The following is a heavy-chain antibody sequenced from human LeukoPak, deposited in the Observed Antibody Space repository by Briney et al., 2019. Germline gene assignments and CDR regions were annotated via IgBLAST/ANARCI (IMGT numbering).Heavy chain of an antibody. D-gene: IGHD1-26*01. Sequence: SETLSLTCAVYGGSFSGYYWSWIRQPPGKGLEWIGYIYYSGSTNYNPSLKSRVTISVDTSKNQFSLKLSSVTAADTAVYYCARHVSGSYYYYYYGMAVWGQGTTVTGSS. J-gene: IGHJ6*02. CDR2: IYYSGST. CDR3: ARHVSGSYYYYYYGMAV. CDR1: GGSFSGYY. V-gene: IGHV4-59*08.